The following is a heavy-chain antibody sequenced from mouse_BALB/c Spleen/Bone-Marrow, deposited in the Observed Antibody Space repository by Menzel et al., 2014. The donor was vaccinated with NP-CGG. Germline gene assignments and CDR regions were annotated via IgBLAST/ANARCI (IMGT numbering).Heavy chain of an antibody. J-gene: IGHJ4*01. D-gene: IGHD2-1*01. CDR1: GYTFTSYW. CDR2: ISPSNGRT. Sequence: QVQLQQSGAELVKPGASVKLPCKASGYTFTSYWMHWVKQRPGQGLEWIGEISPSNGRTNYNETFKSKATLTVDKSSTPSYMQLSRLASDDAVVYYCARYGNYDAMDYWGQGTSVTVSS. CDR3: ARYGNYDAMDY. V-gene: IGHV1S81*02.